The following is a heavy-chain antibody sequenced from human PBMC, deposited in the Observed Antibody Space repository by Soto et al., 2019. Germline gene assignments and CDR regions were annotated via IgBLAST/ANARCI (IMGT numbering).Heavy chain of an antibody. CDR3: ARGFYGDYVYYYYYMDV. CDR1: GFTFSSYG. J-gene: IGHJ6*03. Sequence: GGSLRLSCAASGFTFSSYGMHWVRQAPGKGLEWVAVIWYDGSNKYYADSVKGRFTISRDNSKNTLYLQMNSLRAEDTAVYYCARGFYGDYVYYYYYMDVWGKGTTVTVSS. V-gene: IGHV3-33*01. CDR2: IWYDGSNK. D-gene: IGHD4-17*01.